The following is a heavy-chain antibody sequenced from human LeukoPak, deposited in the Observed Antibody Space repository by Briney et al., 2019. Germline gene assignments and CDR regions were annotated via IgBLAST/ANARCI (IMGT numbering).Heavy chain of an antibody. Sequence: GGSLRLSCAASGFTVSSNYMSWVRQAPGKGLEWVSVIYSGGSTYYADSVKGRFTISRDNSKNTLYLQMNSLRAEDTAVYYCARDLGGSGSYYNALDYWGQGTLVTVSS. CDR3: ARDLGGSGSYYNALDY. J-gene: IGHJ4*02. CDR1: GFTVSSNY. D-gene: IGHD3-10*01. V-gene: IGHV3-53*05. CDR2: IYSGGST.